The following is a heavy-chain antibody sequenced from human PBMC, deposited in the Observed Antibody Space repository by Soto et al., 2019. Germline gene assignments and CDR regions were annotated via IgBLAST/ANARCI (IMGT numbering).Heavy chain of an antibody. CDR3: ARNRYGGYDFDY. CDR1: SGSITSSNW. J-gene: IGHJ4*02. V-gene: IGHV4-4*02. D-gene: IGHD5-12*01. Sequence: QVQLQESGPGLVKPSGTLSLTCAVSSGSITSSNWWSWVRQPPGKGLEWIGEVSHTGNTNYIPSLQSRVTISVDKSRNQFSLRLSYVTAADTAVYYCARNRYGGYDFDYWGQGTLVTVSS. CDR2: VSHTGNT.